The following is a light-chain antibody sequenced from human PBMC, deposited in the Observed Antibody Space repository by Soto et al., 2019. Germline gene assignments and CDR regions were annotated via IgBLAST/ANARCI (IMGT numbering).Light chain of an antibody. CDR1: SSDVGGYNY. V-gene: IGLV2-14*01. CDR2: DVS. Sequence: QSVLNQPASVSGSPGQSSSISCTETSSDVGGYNYVSWYQQHPGKAPKLMIHDVSNRPSGVSNRFSGSKSGNTASLTISGLQAEDEADYYCSSYTSSSTLGYVFGTGTKVTVL. J-gene: IGLJ1*01. CDR3: SSYTSSSTLGYV.